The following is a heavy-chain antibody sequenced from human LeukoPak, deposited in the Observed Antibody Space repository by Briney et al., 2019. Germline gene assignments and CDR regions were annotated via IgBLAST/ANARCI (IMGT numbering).Heavy chain of an antibody. CDR3: VRDDGIGLDAFDV. CDR2: TYYRSKWYN. CDR1: GDSVSSNSAA. Sequence: SQTLSLTCAVSGDSVSSNSAAWNWIRQSPSRGLEWLGRTYYRSKWYNDYAVSVKSRITINPDTSKNQFSLQLNSVTPEDTAVYYCVRDDGIGLDAFDVWSPGTMITVSS. V-gene: IGHV6-1*01. J-gene: IGHJ3*01. D-gene: IGHD1-14*01.